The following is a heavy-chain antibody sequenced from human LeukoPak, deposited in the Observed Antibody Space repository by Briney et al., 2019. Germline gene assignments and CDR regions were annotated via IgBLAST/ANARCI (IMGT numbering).Heavy chain of an antibody. CDR1: GYTFNDYY. CDR3: ARDLFQSSEKSSWYYYYYYMDV. CDR2: INPNSGGT. D-gene: IGHD6-13*01. V-gene: IGHV1-2*02. Sequence: GASVKVSCKASGYTFNDYYMHWVRQAPGQGLEWMGWINPNSGGTNYAQKFQGRVTMTRDTSISTAYMELSRLRSDDTAVYYCARDLFQSSEKSSWYYYYYYMDVWGKGTTVTISS. J-gene: IGHJ6*03.